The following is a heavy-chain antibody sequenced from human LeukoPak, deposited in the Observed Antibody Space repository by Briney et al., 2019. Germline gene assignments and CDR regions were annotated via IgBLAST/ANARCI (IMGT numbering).Heavy chain of an antibody. CDR3: ARAVPERYYDFWSGYPPFDY. CDR2: ISAYNGNT. D-gene: IGHD3-3*01. Sequence: GASVKVSCKASGYTFTSYGISWVRQAPGQGLEWMGWISAYNGNTNYAQKLQGRVTMTTDTSTSTAYMELRSLRSDDTAVYYCARAVPERYYDFWSGYPPFDYWGQGTLVTVSS. CDR1: GYTFTSYG. V-gene: IGHV1-18*01. J-gene: IGHJ4*02.